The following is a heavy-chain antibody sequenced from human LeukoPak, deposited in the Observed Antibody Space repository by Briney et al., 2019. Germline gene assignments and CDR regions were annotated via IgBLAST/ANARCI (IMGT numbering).Heavy chain of an antibody. CDR1: RSTFSSYA. D-gene: IGHD3-22*01. J-gene: IGHJ4*02. Sequence: GGSLRLSCAASRSTFSSYAMSWVRQAPGKGLEWVSAISGSGGSTYYADSVKGRFTISRDNSKNTLYLQMNSLRAEDTAVYYCAKEQTSYYYDSSGYYPNWGQGTLVTVSS. CDR3: AKEQTSYYYDSSGYYPN. CDR2: ISGSGGST. V-gene: IGHV3-23*01.